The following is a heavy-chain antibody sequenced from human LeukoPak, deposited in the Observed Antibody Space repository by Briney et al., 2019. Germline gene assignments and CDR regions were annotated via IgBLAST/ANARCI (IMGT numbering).Heavy chain of an antibody. Sequence: GGSLRLSCAASGFTFSSYEMNWVRQAPGKGLEWVSYISSSSSNIYYADSVKGRFTISRDNAKNSLYLQMNSLRAEDTAVYYCARVGQWLTFDYWGQGTLVTVSS. CDR2: ISSSSSNI. CDR3: ARVGQWLTFDY. CDR1: GFTFSSYE. D-gene: IGHD6-19*01. V-gene: IGHV3-48*01. J-gene: IGHJ4*02.